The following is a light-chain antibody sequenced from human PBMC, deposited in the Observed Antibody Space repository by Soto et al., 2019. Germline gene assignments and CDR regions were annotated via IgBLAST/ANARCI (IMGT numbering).Light chain of an antibody. Sequence: ENVLTQSPGTLSLSPGERATLSCRASQVTSRYLSWYQQRPGQAPRLLIYGASSRATGIPDWFSGSGSGTDFTLTISRLEPEDFAVYYCQKYSTSPISFGQGTRLEIK. CDR3: QKYSTSPIS. V-gene: IGKV3-20*01. CDR2: GAS. J-gene: IGKJ5*01. CDR1: QVTSRY.